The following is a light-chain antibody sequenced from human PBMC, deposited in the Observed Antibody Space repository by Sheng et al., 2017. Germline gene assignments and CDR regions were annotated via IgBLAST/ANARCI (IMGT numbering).Light chain of an antibody. CDR1: QTLNNA. Sequence: IQMTQSPSTLSASVGDRVTITCRASQTLNNALAWYQVKPGKAPKFLIYQASTLQQGVPSRFSGSGSGTEFTLTISNLQPDDFATYYCQQYNSYSTFGRGTKVEI. J-gene: IGKJ2*01. V-gene: IGKV1-5*03. CDR3: QQYNSYST. CDR2: QAS.